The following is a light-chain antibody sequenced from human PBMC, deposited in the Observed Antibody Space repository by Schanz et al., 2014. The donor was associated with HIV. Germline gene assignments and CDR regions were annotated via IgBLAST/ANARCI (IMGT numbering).Light chain of an antibody. CDR2: ATS. CDR1: QSVGGSQ. Sequence: EIVLTQSPGSLSLSPGGRATLSCRASQSVGGSQLAWFQLKRGQPPRLLIYATSFRAVGIPDRFSGSGSETDFTLTISGLEPEDFAVYYCQHYGDSRGTFGGGTEVDIK. CDR3: QHYGDSRGT. V-gene: IGKV3-20*01. J-gene: IGKJ4*01.